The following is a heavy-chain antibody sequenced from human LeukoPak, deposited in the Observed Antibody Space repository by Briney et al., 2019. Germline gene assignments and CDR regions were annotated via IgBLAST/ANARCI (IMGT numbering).Heavy chain of an antibody. CDR3: AGFFDP. CDR1: GFTFSSYG. D-gene: IGHD3-10*01. J-gene: IGHJ5*02. CDR2: ISYDGSNK. Sequence: PGRSLRLSCAASGFTFSSYGMHWVRQAPGKGLEWVAVISYDGSNKYYADSVKGRFTISRDNSKNTLYLQMNSLRAEDTAVYYCAGFFDPWGQGTLVTVSS. V-gene: IGHV3-30*03.